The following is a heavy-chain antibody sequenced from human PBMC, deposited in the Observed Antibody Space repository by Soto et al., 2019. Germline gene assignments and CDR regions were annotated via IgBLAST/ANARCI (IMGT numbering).Heavy chain of an antibody. CDR1: GDSVISDHYY. CDR3: ARQGGNKFDY. CDR2: MHYTGET. Sequence: QLQLQESGPGLVQPSETLSLTCTVSGDSVISDHYYWAWIRQPPGKGLEWIGNMHYTGETYQNPSLRSRVTIFVDTSENQGSLKLTSVTAADTAMYYCARQGGNKFDYWGQGTLVTVSS. J-gene: IGHJ4*02. V-gene: IGHV4-39*01. D-gene: IGHD3-16*01.